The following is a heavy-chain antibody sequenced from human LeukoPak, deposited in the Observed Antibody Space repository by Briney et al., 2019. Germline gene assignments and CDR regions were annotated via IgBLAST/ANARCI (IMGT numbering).Heavy chain of an antibody. CDR1: GGSISSSSYY. CDR2: IYYSGST. D-gene: IGHD6-6*01. V-gene: IGHV4-39*07. Sequence: SETLSLTCTVSGGSISSSSYYWGWIRRPPGKGLEWIGSIYYSGSTYYNPSLKSPVTMSIDTSKNQFSLNLNSVTAADTAVYYCARAQYSSSSVYYYYYYMDVWGKGTTVTVSS. J-gene: IGHJ6*03. CDR3: ARAQYSSSSVYYYYYYMDV.